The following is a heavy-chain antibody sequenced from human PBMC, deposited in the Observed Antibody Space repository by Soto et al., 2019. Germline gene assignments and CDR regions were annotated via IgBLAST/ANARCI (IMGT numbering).Heavy chain of an antibody. V-gene: IGHV1-2*02. Sequence: QVQLVQSWAEVKKPGASVKVSCKASGYIFSDYYMHWVRQAPGQGLECMGWINPNSGDTIYAQKFQGRVTVTGDPSISTAYMELSRLTSDDTAVYYCVRGRAVAGINDEAFDLWGQGTMVTVSS. CDR2: INPNSGDT. D-gene: IGHD6-19*01. J-gene: IGHJ3*01. CDR3: VRGRAVAGINDEAFDL. CDR1: GYIFSDYY.